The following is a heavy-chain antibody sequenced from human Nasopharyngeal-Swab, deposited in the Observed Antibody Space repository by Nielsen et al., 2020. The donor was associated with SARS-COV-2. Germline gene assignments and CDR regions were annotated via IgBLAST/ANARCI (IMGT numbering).Heavy chain of an antibody. Sequence: VRQAPGKGLGWVAVISYDGSNKYYADSVKGRFTISRDNSKNTLYLQMNSLRAEDTAVYYCARDHLYCSGGSCYRNYYGMDVWGQGTTVTVSS. D-gene: IGHD2-15*01. J-gene: IGHJ6*02. CDR2: ISYDGSNK. V-gene: IGHV3-30-3*01. CDR3: ARDHLYCSGGSCYRNYYGMDV.